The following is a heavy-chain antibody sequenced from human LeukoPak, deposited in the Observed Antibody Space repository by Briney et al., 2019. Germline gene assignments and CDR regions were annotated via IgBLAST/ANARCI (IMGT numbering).Heavy chain of an antibody. CDR3: ARPHTLDRTTKYYFDY. D-gene: IGHD1-26*01. CDR2: IYPGDSDT. CDR1: GYTFTTSW. J-gene: IGHJ4*02. V-gene: IGHV5-51*01. Sequence: GESLKISCKVSGYTFTTSWIGWVRQMPGKGLEWMGIIYPGDSDTRYSPSPQGQVTISADKSINTAYLQWSSLKASDTAMYYCARPHTLDRTTKYYFDYWGQGTLVTVSS.